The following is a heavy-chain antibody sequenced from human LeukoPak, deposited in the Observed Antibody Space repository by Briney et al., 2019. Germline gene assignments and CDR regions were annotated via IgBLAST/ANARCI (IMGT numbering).Heavy chain of an antibody. D-gene: IGHD3-22*01. CDR1: GFTFSSYS. Sequence: PGGSLRLSCAASGFTFSSYSMNWVRQAPGKGVEWVSYISSSSSTIYYADSVKGRFTTSRDNAKNSLYLQMNSLRDEDTAVYYCARAYYYHSSGPDYWGQGTLVTVSS. CDR3: ARAYYYHSSGPDY. V-gene: IGHV3-48*02. J-gene: IGHJ4*02. CDR2: ISSSSSTI.